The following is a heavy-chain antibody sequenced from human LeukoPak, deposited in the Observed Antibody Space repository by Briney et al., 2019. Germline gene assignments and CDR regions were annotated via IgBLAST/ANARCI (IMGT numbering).Heavy chain of an antibody. Sequence: PGGSLRLSCEASGLTFNKYWMTWVRQAPGKGLEWVSYISSSGSTIYYADSVKGRFTISRDNSKNTLYLQMDSLGVEDTAVYFCAKDDRVFWKAFDIWGQGTMVTVSS. CDR3: AKDDRVFWKAFDI. CDR1: GLTFNKYW. V-gene: IGHV3-48*04. CDR2: ISSSGSTI. J-gene: IGHJ3*02. D-gene: IGHD1-1*01.